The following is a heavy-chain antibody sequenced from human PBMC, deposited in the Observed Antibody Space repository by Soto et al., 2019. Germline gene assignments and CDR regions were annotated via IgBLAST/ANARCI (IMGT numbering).Heavy chain of an antibody. D-gene: IGHD3-3*01. CDR3: AKNGEAIFGVVTEAFDY. J-gene: IGHJ4*02. V-gene: IGHV3-23*01. CDR2: ISGSGGST. Sequence: GSLRLSCAASGFTFSSYAMSWVRQAPGKGLEWVSAISGSGGSTYYADSVKGRFTISRDNSKNTLYLQMNSLRAEDTAVYYCAKNGEAIFGVVTEAFDYWGQGTLVTVSS. CDR1: GFTFSSYA.